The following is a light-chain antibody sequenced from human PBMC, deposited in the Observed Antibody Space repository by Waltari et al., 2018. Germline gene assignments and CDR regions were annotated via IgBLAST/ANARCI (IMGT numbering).Light chain of an antibody. CDR2: GQN. V-gene: IGLV3-19*01. Sequence: SSEPTQDPAVSVALGQTVRITCQGDSLRSSYARWYQQRPGQAPILVLYGQNNRPSGIPDRFSGSISGNTASLTITGAQAEDEADYYCHSRDTSSTRVFGGGTRLTV. CDR1: SLRSSY. J-gene: IGLJ2*01. CDR3: HSRDTSSTRV.